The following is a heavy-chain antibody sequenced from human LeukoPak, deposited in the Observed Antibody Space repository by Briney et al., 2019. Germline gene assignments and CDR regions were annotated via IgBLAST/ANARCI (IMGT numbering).Heavy chain of an antibody. Sequence: GGSLRLSCAASGFTFSSYSMNWVRQAPGKGLEWVSYISSSSSTIYYADSVKGRFTISRDNAKNSLYLQMNSLRGEDTAVYYCARDSGPIAFDIWGQGTMVTVSS. J-gene: IGHJ3*02. D-gene: IGHD2-2*02. CDR3: ARDSGPIAFDI. CDR2: ISSSSSTI. CDR1: GFTFSSYS. V-gene: IGHV3-48*01.